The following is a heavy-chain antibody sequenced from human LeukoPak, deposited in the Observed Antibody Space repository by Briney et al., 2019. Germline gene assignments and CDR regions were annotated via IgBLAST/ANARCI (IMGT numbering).Heavy chain of an antibody. Sequence: GGSLRLSCAASGFNFSSYSMNWVRQAPRKGLEWVSSISSSSSFRYYADSVKGRFTISRDNAKNSLYLQMNSLRAEDTAVYYCARESSGYFYWGQGTLVTVSS. J-gene: IGHJ4*02. CDR1: GFNFSSYS. CDR2: ISSSSSFR. CDR3: ARESSGYFY. D-gene: IGHD3-22*01. V-gene: IGHV3-21*01.